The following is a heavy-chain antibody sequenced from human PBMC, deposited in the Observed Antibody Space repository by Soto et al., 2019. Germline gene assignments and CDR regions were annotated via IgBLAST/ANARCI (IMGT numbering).Heavy chain of an antibody. J-gene: IGHJ6*02. D-gene: IGHD3-3*01. CDR2: IIPIFGTA. CDR1: GGTFSSYA. Sequence: SVKVSCKASGGTFSSYAISWVRQAPGQGLEWMGGIIPIFGTANYARKFQGRVTITADESTSTAYMELSSLRSEDTAVYYCAREPPDYDFWSGYPRDGMDVWGQGTTVTVSS. CDR3: AREPPDYDFWSGYPRDGMDV. V-gene: IGHV1-69*13.